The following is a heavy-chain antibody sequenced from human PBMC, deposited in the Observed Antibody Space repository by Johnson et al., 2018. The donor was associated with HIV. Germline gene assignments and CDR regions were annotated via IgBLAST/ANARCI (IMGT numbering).Heavy chain of an antibody. CDR3: ARVLADGWFSYDVFDV. CDR2: IWYDGSNK. D-gene: IGHD6-19*01. CDR1: GFNFSTYG. J-gene: IGHJ3*01. Sequence: VQLVESGGGVVQPGRSLRLSCAASGFNFSTYGMHWVRRAPGKGLEWVAVIWYDGSNKYYGDSVKGRFTISRDYSMNTLFLQMNSLRAEDTAVYYCARVLADGWFSYDVFDVWGQGTLVIVSS. V-gene: IGHV3-33*01.